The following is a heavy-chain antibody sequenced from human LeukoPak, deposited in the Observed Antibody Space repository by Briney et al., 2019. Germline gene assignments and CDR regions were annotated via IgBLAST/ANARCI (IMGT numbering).Heavy chain of an antibody. Sequence: SETLSLTCTVSGGSISSYYWSWIRLPPGKGLEWIGYIYYTGATYYNPSLKSRVTISLDTSKNQFSLKLSSVTAADAAVYYCARAGYSYGTGYYFDYWGQGALVTVSS. CDR3: ARAGYSYGTGYYFDY. CDR2: IYYTGAT. CDR1: GGSISSYY. V-gene: IGHV4-59*01. D-gene: IGHD5-18*01. J-gene: IGHJ4*02.